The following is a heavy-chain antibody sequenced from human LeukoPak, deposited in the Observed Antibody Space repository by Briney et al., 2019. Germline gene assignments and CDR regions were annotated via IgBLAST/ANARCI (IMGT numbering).Heavy chain of an antibody. J-gene: IGHJ3*02. Sequence: GGSLTLSCVGSGFTFSSYAMTWVCQVPGRGLDWVSSMFGSGGSPYYADSVKGRFTISRDNSWNTLYLHMHSLRADDTGIYYCARAPSGLIKGSYDIWGQGTKVTVSA. CDR2: MFGSGGSP. V-gene: IGHV3-23*01. CDR3: ARAPSGLIKGSYDI. CDR1: GFTFSSYA. D-gene: IGHD3-10*01.